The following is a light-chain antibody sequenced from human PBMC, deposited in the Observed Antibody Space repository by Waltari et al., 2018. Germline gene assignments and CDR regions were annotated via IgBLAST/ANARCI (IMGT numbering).Light chain of an antibody. CDR3: QQSYSTLTWT. J-gene: IGKJ1*01. CDR1: QRISSY. V-gene: IGKV1-39*01. CDR2: AAS. Sequence: DIQMTQSPSSLSASVGDRVTITCRASQRISSYLNWYQQKPGKAPKILIYAASSLQSGGPSRFSGSGSGTDFTLTISSLQPEDFATYYCQQSYSTLTWTFGQGTKVEIK.